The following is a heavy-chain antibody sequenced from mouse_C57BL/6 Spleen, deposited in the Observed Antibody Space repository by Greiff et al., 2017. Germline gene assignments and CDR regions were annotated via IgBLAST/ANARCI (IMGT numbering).Heavy chain of an antibody. CDR3: ARSDYGNYGYAMDY. Sequence: DVQLQESGPELVKPGASVKISCKASGYSFTGYYMNWVKQSPEKSLEWIGEINPSTGGTTYNQKFKAKATLTVDKSSSTAYMQLKSLTSEDSAVYYCARSDYGNYGYAMDYWGQGTSVTVSS. J-gene: IGHJ4*01. CDR1: GYSFTGYY. CDR2: INPSTGGT. D-gene: IGHD2-1*01. V-gene: IGHV1-42*01.